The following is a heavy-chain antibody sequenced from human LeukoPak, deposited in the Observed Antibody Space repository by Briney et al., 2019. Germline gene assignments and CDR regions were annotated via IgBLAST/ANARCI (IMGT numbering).Heavy chain of an antibody. CDR3: ARDPYNGSYSDYYYYYMDV. J-gene: IGHJ6*03. Sequence: PGGSLRLSCAASGFTFSSYAMSWVRQAPGKGLEWVSTMSGSGGSTYYADSVKGRFTISRDNAKNSLYLQLNSLRAEDTAVYYCARDPYNGSYSDYYYYYMDVWGKGTTVTVSS. CDR2: MSGSGGST. D-gene: IGHD1-26*01. CDR1: GFTFSSYA. V-gene: IGHV3-23*01.